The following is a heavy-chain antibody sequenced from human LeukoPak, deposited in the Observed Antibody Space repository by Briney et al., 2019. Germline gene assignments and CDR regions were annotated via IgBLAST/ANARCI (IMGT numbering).Heavy chain of an antibody. CDR1: GYTFTRYG. J-gene: IGHJ6*02. V-gene: IGHV1-18*01. CDR3: ARDQPSCSGPSCYTYYYYGMDV. D-gene: IGHD2-2*02. Sequence: AASMKVSCKASGYTFTRYGFSWVRQAPGQGLEWLGWIGASNGYTNYAQRVQGRVTLTTDTSTSTAYMELRSLRSDDTAVYYCARDQPSCSGPSCYTYYYYGMDVWGQGTTVTVSS. CDR2: IGASNGYT.